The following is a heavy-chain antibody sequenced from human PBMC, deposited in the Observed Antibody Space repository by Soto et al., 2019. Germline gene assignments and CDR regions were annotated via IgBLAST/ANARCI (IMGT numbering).Heavy chain of an antibody. V-gene: IGHV4-31*11. D-gene: IGHD1-26*01. Sequence: SETLSLTCAVSGGSISSGGYYWSWIRQHPGKGLEWIGYIYYSGSTYYNPSLKSRVTISVDTSKNQFSLKLSSVTAADTAVYYCAREIGGNYFDYWGQGTLVTVSS. CDR3: AREIGGNYFDY. CDR1: GGSISSGGYY. J-gene: IGHJ4*02. CDR2: IYYSGST.